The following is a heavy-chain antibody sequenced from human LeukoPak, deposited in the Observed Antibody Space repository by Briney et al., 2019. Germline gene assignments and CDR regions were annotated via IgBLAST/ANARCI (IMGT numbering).Heavy chain of an antibody. CDR1: GFTFSSYG. CDR3: ARGFRQQPVNQYYYYYGMDV. V-gene: IGHV3-33*01. CDR2: IWYDGSNK. D-gene: IGHD6-13*01. Sequence: PGGSLRLSCAASGFTFSSYGMRWVRQVPGKGLEWVAVIWYDGSNKYYADSVKGRFTISRDNSKNTLYLQMNSLRAEDTAVYYCARGFRQQPVNQYYYYYGMDVWGQGTTVTVSS. J-gene: IGHJ6*02.